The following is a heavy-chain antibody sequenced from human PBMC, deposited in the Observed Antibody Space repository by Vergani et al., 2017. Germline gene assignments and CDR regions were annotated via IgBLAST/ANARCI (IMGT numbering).Heavy chain of an antibody. CDR1: GYTFTDYY. CDR3: ATDHCSGGSCYSRNWFDP. V-gene: IGHV1-69-2*01. D-gene: IGHD2-15*01. CDR2: VDPEDGKT. Sequence: EVQLVQSGAEVKKPGATVKISCKVSGYTFTDYYMHWVQQAPGKGLEWMGLVDPEDGKTIYAEKFQGRVTITADTSTDTAYMELSSLRSEDTAVYYCATDHCSGGSCYSRNWFDPWGQGTLVTVSS. J-gene: IGHJ5*02.